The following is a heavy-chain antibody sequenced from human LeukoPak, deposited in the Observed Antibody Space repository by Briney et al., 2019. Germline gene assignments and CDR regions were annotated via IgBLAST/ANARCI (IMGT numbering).Heavy chain of an antibody. J-gene: IGHJ3*02. CDR2: IWYDGSNK. D-gene: IGHD6-19*01. Sequence: PGGSLRLSCAASGFTFSSYGMHWVRQAPGKGLEWVAGIWYDGSNKYYADSVKGRFTISRDNSKNTLYLQMNSLRAEDTAVYYCARESGQWLGAFDIWGQGTMVTVSS. CDR3: ARESGQWLGAFDI. CDR1: GFTFSSYG. V-gene: IGHV3-33*01.